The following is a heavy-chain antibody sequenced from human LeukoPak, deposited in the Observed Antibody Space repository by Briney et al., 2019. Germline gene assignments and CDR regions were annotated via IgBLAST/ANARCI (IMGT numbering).Heavy chain of an antibody. D-gene: IGHD3-22*01. V-gene: IGHV3-30-3*01. Sequence: GRSLRLSCAASGFTFSSYAMHWVRQAPGKGLEWVAVISYDGSNKYYADSVKGRFTISRDNSKNTLYLQMNSLRAEDTAVYYCAREGYYDSSGYYYGPLDYWGQGTLVTVSS. CDR1: GFTFSSYA. J-gene: IGHJ4*02. CDR3: AREGYYDSSGYYYGPLDY. CDR2: ISYDGSNK.